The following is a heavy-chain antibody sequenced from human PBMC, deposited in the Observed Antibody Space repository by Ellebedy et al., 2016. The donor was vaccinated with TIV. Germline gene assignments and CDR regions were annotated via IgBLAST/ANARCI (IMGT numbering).Heavy chain of an antibody. Sequence: GGSLRLXXAASGFTFDDYAMHWVRQAPGKGLEWVSGISWNSGSIGYADSVKGRFTISRDNAKNSLYLQMNSLRAEDTALYYCAKDERSDPSAIDYWGQGTLVTVSS. CDR1: GFTFDDYA. CDR2: ISWNSGSI. V-gene: IGHV3-9*01. J-gene: IGHJ4*02. D-gene: IGHD1-1*01. CDR3: AKDERSDPSAIDY.